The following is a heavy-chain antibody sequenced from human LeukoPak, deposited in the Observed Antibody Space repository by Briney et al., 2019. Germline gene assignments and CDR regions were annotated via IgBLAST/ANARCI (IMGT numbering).Heavy chain of an antibody. CDR1: GYTFTSYG. CDR3: ARGADFRGGSCFSNSYMGA. D-gene: IGHD2-15*01. Sequence: ASVKVSCKASGYTFTSYGISWVRQAPGQGLEWIGWISAYNGNTNYAQKLQGRVTMTTDTSTSTAYMELRSLRSDDTPEYYCARGADFRGGSCFSNSYMGAWGKGTPSTASS. J-gene: IGHJ6*03. CDR2: ISAYNGNT. V-gene: IGHV1-18*01.